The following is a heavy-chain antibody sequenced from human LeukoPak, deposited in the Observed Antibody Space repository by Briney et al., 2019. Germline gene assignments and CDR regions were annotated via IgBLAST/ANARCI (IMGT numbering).Heavy chain of an antibody. CDR1: GYSLSELS. V-gene: IGHV1-24*01. J-gene: IGHJ4*02. CDR3: ATDRVHYYDSSGYSRATDY. CDR2: FDPEDDEI. D-gene: IGHD3-22*01. Sequence: ASVKVSCKVSGYSLSELSIHWVRQAPGKGLEWMGGFDPEDDEIIYAQKFQGRVTMTEDTSTDTAYMELSSLRSEDTAVYYCATDRVHYYDSSGYSRATDYWGQGTLVTVSS.